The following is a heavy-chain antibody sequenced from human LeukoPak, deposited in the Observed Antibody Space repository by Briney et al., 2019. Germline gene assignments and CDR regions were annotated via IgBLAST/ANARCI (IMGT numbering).Heavy chain of an antibody. Sequence: SETLSLTCTVSGGSISSGGYYWSWIRQHPGKGLEWIGYIYYSGSTYYNPSLKSRVTISVDTSKNQFSLKLSSVTAADTAVYYCARGPRRWLQFSVSDAFDIWGQGTMVTVSS. D-gene: IGHD5-24*01. J-gene: IGHJ3*02. CDR1: GGSISSGGYY. CDR2: IYYSGST. V-gene: IGHV4-31*03. CDR3: ARGPRRWLQFSVSDAFDI.